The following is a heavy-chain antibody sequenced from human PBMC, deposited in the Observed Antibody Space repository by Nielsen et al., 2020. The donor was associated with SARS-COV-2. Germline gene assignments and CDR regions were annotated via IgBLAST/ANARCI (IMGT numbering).Heavy chain of an antibody. J-gene: IGHJ4*02. D-gene: IGHD2-8*01. Sequence: GGSLRLSCAASGFTFSSYAMHWVRQAPGKGLEWVAVISYDGSNKYYADSVKGRFTISRDNSKNTLYLQMNSLRAEDTAVYYCARVRIGYCTNGVCSHFDYWGQGTLVTVSS. CDR1: GFTFSSYA. CDR2: ISYDGSNK. CDR3: ARVRIGYCTNGVCSHFDY. V-gene: IGHV3-30-3*01.